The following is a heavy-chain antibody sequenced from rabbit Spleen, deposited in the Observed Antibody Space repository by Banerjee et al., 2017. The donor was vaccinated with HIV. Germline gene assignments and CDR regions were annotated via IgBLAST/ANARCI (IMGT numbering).Heavy chain of an antibody. CDR1: GFSFSGNYW. J-gene: IGHJ4*01. V-gene: IGHV1S45*01. Sequence: QQQLVESGGGLVKPGASLTLTCAPSGFSFSGNYWICWVRQAPGKGLEWIARIYAGSSGNTYYASWAKGRFTISKTSSPTVTLQMTSLTVADTATYFCARDTLNGGTYITYYFNLWGQGTLVTVS. CDR2: IYAGSSGNT. D-gene: IGHD5-1*01. CDR3: ARDTLNGGTYITYYFNL.